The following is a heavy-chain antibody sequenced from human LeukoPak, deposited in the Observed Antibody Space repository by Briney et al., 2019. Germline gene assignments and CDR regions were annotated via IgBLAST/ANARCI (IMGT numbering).Heavy chain of an antibody. V-gene: IGHV1-8*01. D-gene: IGHD6-13*01. CDR1: GYTFTSYD. Sequence: APVKVSCKASGYTFTSYDINWVRQATGQGLEWMGWMNPNSGNTGYAQKFQGRVTMTRNTSISTAYMELSSLRSEDTAVYYCARFDDSSPNYYYYGMDVWGQGTTVTVSS. J-gene: IGHJ6*02. CDR3: ARFDDSSPNYYYYGMDV. CDR2: MNPNSGNT.